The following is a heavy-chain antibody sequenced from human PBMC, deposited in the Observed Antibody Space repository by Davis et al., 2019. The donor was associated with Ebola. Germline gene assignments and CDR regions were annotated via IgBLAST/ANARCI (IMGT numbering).Heavy chain of an antibody. Sequence: MPSETLSLTCTVPGGSISSYYWSWIRQRPGKGLEWIGYIYYSGSTNYNPSLKSRVPISVDTSKNQFSLKLSSVTAAATAVYYCARITMVQGVSNWFDPWGQGTLVTVSS. CDR2: IYYSGST. V-gene: IGHV4-59*01. J-gene: IGHJ5*02. CDR1: GGSISSYY. CDR3: ARITMVQGVSNWFDP. D-gene: IGHD3-10*01.